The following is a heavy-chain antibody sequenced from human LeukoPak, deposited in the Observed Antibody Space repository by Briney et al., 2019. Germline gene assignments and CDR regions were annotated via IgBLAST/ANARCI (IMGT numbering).Heavy chain of an antibody. J-gene: IGHJ4*02. CDR3: ARDRSTTHFDS. D-gene: IGHD5/OR15-5a*01. CDR1: GFTFSSYG. Sequence: GRSLRLSCAASGFTFSSYGMHWVRQAPGKGLEWVAMIWYDGSNTYYADSVKGRFTISRDNSKNTLFLQMDSLRAEDTAVYYCARDRSTTHFDSWGQGTLVTVSS. CDR2: IWYDGSNT. V-gene: IGHV3-33*01.